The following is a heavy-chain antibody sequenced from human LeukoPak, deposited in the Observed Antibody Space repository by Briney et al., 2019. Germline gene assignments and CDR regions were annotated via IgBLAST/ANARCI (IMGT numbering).Heavy chain of an antibody. D-gene: IGHD2-15*01. V-gene: IGHV3-23*01. CDR1: GFTFSSYA. Sequence: PGGSLRLSCAASGFTFSSYAMSWVRQAPGKGLEWVSAICGSGGSTYYADSVKGRFTISRDNSKNTLYLQMNSLRAEDTAVYYCAKGGPPNDNVVVVAANLYYFDYWGQGTLVTVSS. CDR3: AKGGPPNDNVVVVAANLYYFDY. CDR2: ICGSGGST. J-gene: IGHJ4*02.